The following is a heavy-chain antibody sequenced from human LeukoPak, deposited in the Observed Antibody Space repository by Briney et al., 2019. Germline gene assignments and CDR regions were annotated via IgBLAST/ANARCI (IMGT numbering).Heavy chain of an antibody. D-gene: IGHD3-9*01. J-gene: IGHJ5*02. CDR1: GFTFSSYG. CDR2: ISGSGGST. Sequence: RGGSLRLSCAASGFTFSSYGMSWVRQAPGKGLEWVSTISGSGGSTYYADSVKGRFTISRDNSKNTLYLQMNSLRAEDTAVYYCTKPGYYDILTGYTNWFDPWGQGTLITVSS. CDR3: TKPGYYDILTGYTNWFDP. V-gene: IGHV3-23*01.